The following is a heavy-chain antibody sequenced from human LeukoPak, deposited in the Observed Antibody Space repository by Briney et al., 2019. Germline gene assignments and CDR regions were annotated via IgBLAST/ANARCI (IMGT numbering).Heavy chain of an antibody. J-gene: IGHJ6*02. CDR3: GRVRASRRIYYYYGMDV. D-gene: IGHD6-6*01. CDR1: GGSISSGDYY. Sequence: SETLSLTCTVAGGSISSGDYYWSWIRQPPGKGLEWIGYIYYSGSTYYNPSLKSRVTISVDTSKNQFSLKLSSVTAADTAVYYCGRVRASRRIYYYYGMDVWGQGTTVTVSS. V-gene: IGHV4-30-4*01. CDR2: IYYSGST.